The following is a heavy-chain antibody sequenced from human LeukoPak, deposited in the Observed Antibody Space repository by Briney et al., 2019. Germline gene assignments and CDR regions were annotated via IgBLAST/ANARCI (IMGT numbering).Heavy chain of an antibody. D-gene: IGHD7-27*01. J-gene: IGHJ3*02. Sequence: PGGSLRLSCAASGFTFSSYGMHWVRQAPGKGLEWVAVIWYDGSNKYYADSVKGRFTISGDNSKNTLYLQMNSLRAEDTAVYYCARDANCGFDAFDIWGQGTMVTVSS. V-gene: IGHV3-33*01. CDR1: GFTFSSYG. CDR3: ARDANCGFDAFDI. CDR2: IWYDGSNK.